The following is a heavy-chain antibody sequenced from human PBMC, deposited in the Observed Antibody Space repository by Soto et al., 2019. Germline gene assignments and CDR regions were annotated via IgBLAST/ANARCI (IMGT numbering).Heavy chain of an antibody. CDR1: GFSFSNYN. CDR3: PRDFPHGYYLDY. J-gene: IGHJ4*02. CDR2: IIDSSDTV. D-gene: IGHD3-10*01. Sequence: GGSLRLSCVASGFSFSNYNMNWVSQESGKGLEWVSYIIDSSDTVHCADSVRGRFIISRDNAESSLYLQMNSPRDEDTAVYFCPRDFPHGYYLDYWGRGT. V-gene: IGHV3-48*02.